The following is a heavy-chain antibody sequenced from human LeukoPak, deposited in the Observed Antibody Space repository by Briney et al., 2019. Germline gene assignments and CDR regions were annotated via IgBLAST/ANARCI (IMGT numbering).Heavy chain of an antibody. V-gene: IGHV3-21*04. CDR3: ARDRGIPRASYYYGMDV. J-gene: IGHJ6*02. Sequence: GGSLRLSCAASGFTFSSYSMNWVRQAPGKGLEWVSSISSSSSYIYYADSVKGRFTISRDNAKNSLYLQMNSLRAEDTAVYYCARDRGIPRASYYYGMDVWGQGTTVTVSS. CDR2: ISSSSSYI. D-gene: IGHD3-10*01. CDR1: GFTFSSYS.